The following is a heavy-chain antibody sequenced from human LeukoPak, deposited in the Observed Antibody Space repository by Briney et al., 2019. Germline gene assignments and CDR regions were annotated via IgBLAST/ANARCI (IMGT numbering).Heavy chain of an antibody. V-gene: IGHV5-51*01. CDR1: GYSFTSYW. D-gene: IGHD2-2*01. J-gene: IGHJ6*02. Sequence: GESLKISCKGSGYSFTSYWIGWVRQMPGKGLEWMGIIYPGDSDTRYSPSFQGQVTISADKSISTAYLQWSGLKASDTAMYYCARSNRYCSSTSCSSYYYYYGMDVWGQGTTVTVSS. CDR3: ARSNRYCSSTSCSSYYYYYGMDV. CDR2: IYPGDSDT.